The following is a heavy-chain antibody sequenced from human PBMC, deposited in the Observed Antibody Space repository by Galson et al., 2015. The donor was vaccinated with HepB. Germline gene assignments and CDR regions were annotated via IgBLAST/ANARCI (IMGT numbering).Heavy chain of an antibody. CDR1: GYSFTRYW. CDR3: ARPSRAGAAHFDY. V-gene: IGHV5-51*01. Sequence: QSGAEVKKPGESLKISCTGSGYSFTRYWIGWVRQMPGKGLEWMGISYPGDSDTRYSPSFQSQVTISADKSISTAYLQWSSLKASDTAMDYCARPSRAGAAHFDYWGQGTLVTVSS. D-gene: IGHD6-13*01. J-gene: IGHJ4*02. CDR2: SYPGDSDT.